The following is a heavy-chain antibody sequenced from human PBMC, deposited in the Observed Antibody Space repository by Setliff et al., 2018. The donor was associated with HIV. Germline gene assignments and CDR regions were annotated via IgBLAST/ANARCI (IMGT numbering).Heavy chain of an antibody. CDR2: IIPIFGTA. J-gene: IGHJ4*02. CDR1: GDTFSSYA. Sequence: GASVKVSCKASGDTFSSYAISWVRQAPGQGLEWMGGIIPIFGTANYAQKFQGRVTITADKSTSTAYMELSSLRSEDTAVYYCARDHSSGYYDYWGQGTLVTVSS. D-gene: IGHD3-22*01. V-gene: IGHV1-69*06. CDR3: ARDHSSGYYDY.